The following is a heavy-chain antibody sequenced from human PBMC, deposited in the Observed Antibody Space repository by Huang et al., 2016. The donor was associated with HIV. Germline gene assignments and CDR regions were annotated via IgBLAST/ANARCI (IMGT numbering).Heavy chain of an antibody. J-gene: IGHJ3*02. Sequence: EVQLVESGGGLVQPGGSLRLSCEASGFTFSSYWMHWVRQVPGKGLVWLSGINNDGSSTTYADSVKGRITISRDNARNTMYLQMTTLSAGDTAVYYCARHRSSGGVEEAFDIWGPGTLVTVAS. V-gene: IGHV3-74*03. CDR1: GFTFSSYW. D-gene: IGHD2-8*02. CDR2: INNDGSST. CDR3: ARHRSSGGVEEAFDI.